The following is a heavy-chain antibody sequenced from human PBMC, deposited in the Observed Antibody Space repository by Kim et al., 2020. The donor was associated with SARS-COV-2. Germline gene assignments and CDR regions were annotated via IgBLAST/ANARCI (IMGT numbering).Heavy chain of an antibody. CDR2: INPNSGGT. CDR1: GYTFTGYY. V-gene: IGHV1-2*04. CDR3: ARGGPPEIVVVPAATPFDY. Sequence: ASVKVSCKASGYTFTGYYMHWVRQAPGQGLEWMGWINPNSGGTNYAQKFQGWVTMTRDTSISTAYMELSRLRSDDTAVYYCARGGPPEIVVVPAATPFDYWGQGTLVTVSS. J-gene: IGHJ4*02. D-gene: IGHD2-2*01.